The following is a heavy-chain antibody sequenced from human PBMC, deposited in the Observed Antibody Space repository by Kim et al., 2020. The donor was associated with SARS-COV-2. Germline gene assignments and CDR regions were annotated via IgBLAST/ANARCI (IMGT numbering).Heavy chain of an antibody. CDR2: IWYDGSNK. V-gene: IGHV3-33*06. J-gene: IGHJ6*02. CDR3: AKDLAGYDILTGYYLYYYGMDV. Sequence: GGSLRLSCAASGFTFSSYGMHWVRQAPGKGLEWVAVIWYDGSNKYYADSVKGRFTISRDNSKNTLYLQMNSLRAEDTAVYYCAKDLAGYDILTGYYLYYYGMDVWGQGTTVTVSS. D-gene: IGHD3-9*01. CDR1: GFTFSSYG.